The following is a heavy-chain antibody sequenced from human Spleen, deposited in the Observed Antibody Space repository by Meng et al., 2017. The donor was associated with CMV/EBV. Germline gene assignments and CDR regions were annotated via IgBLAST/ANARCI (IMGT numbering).Heavy chain of an antibody. CDR2: ISWNGNNM. CDR3: AKEGVGGFDY. CDR1: GFTFSSCA. Sequence: SLKISCAASGFTFSSCAMRWVRQAPGKGLEWVSSISWNGNNMAYADSVKGRFTISRDNAKNSLYLQMNTLKTEDTALYYCAKEGVGGFDYWGQGTLVTVSS. D-gene: IGHD3-16*01. V-gene: IGHV3-9*01. J-gene: IGHJ4*02.